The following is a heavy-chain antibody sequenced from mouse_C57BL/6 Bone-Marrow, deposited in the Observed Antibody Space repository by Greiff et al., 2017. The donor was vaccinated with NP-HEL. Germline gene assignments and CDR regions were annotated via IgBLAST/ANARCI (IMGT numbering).Heavy chain of an antibody. CDR3: AREGAILPPYAMDY. Sequence: QVQLKESGPELVKPGASVKISCKASGYAFSSSWMNWVKQRPGKGLEWIGRIYPGDGDTNYNGKFKGKATLTADKSSSTAYMQLSSLTSEDSAVYFCAREGAILPPYAMDYWGQGTSVTVSS. J-gene: IGHJ4*01. CDR1: GYAFSSSW. V-gene: IGHV1-82*01. D-gene: IGHD2-1*01. CDR2: IYPGDGDT.